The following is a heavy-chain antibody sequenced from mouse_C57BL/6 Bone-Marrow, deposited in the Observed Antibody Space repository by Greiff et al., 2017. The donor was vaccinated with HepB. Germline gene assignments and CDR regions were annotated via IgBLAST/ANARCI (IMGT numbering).Heavy chain of an antibody. CDR2: INPNTGGT. D-gene: IGHD1-1*01. V-gene: IGHV1-26*01. J-gene: IGHJ1*03. CDR3: ARGTTVVVTRYFDV. Sequence: VQLQQSGPELVKPGASVKISCKASGYTFTDYYMNWVKQSHGKSLEWIGDINPNTGGTSYNQKFKGKATLTVDKASSTAYMELRSLTSEDSAVYYCARGTTVVVTRYFDVWGTGTTVTVSS. CDR1: GYTFTDYY.